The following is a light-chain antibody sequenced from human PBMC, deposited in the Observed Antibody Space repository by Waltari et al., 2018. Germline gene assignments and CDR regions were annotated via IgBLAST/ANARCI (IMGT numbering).Light chain of an antibody. Sequence: DIQLTQSPSTLSASVGARVTITCRASQSISAYLAWYQQKPGKAPKLLIYKSSTVESGVPSRFSGSGSGTEFTLTISGLQPDDFATYYCQQYNIYPLTFGGGTKVEIK. V-gene: IGKV1-5*03. CDR3: QQYNIYPLT. J-gene: IGKJ4*01. CDR1: QSISAY. CDR2: KSS.